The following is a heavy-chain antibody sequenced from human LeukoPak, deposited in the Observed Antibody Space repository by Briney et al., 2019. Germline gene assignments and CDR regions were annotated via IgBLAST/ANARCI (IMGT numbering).Heavy chain of an antibody. D-gene: IGHD3-3*01. Sequence: PSETLSLTCTVSGGSISSSSYYWGWIRQPPGKGLEWIGEINHSGSTNYNPSLKSRVTISVDTSKNQFSLKLSSVTAADTAVYYCAREETYYDFWSGYYSGDYYYYMDVWGKGTTVTVSS. J-gene: IGHJ6*03. CDR3: AREETYYDFWSGYYSGDYYYYMDV. CDR1: GGSISSSSYY. CDR2: INHSGST. V-gene: IGHV4-39*07.